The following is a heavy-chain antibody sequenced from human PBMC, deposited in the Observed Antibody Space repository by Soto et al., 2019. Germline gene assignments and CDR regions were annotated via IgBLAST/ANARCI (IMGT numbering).Heavy chain of an antibody. D-gene: IGHD2-2*01. V-gene: IGHV1-69*06. CDR3: ARDQGPVVAYGIPSGYYYGKDV. Sequence: ASVKVSCKASGGTFSSYAISWVRQAPGQGLEWMGGIIPIFGTANYAQKFQGRVTITADKSTSTAYMELSSLRSEDTAVYYCARDQGPVVAYGIPSGYYYGKDVWGQGTTVTVSS. CDR1: GGTFSSYA. CDR2: IIPIFGTA. J-gene: IGHJ6*01.